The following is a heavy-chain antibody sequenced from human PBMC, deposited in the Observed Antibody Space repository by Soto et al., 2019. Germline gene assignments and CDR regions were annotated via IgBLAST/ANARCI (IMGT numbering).Heavy chain of an antibody. D-gene: IGHD6-19*01. V-gene: IGHV3-23*01. Sequence: EVQLLESGGGLVQPGGSLRLSCAASGFAFSSYAMSWVRQAPGKGLEWVSAISGSGGSTYYADSVKGRFTISRDNSKNTLYLQMNSLRAEDTAVYYCAKGSSGWYERFDYWGQGTLVTVSS. CDR1: GFAFSSYA. CDR2: ISGSGGST. CDR3: AKGSSGWYERFDY. J-gene: IGHJ4*02.